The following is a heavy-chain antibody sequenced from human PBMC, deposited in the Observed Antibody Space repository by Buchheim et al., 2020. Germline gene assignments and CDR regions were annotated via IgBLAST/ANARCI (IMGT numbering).Heavy chain of an antibody. D-gene: IGHD4-23*01. CDR2: IIPILGIA. V-gene: IGHV1-69*02. Sequence: QVQLVQSGAEVKKPGSSVKVSCKASGGTFSSYTISWVRQAPGQGLEWMGRIIPILGIANYAQKFQGRVTITADKSTSAAYMELSSLRSEDTAVYYCASSSLPIRWYNWFDPWGQGTL. J-gene: IGHJ5*02. CDR1: GGTFSSYT. CDR3: ASSSLPIRWYNWFDP.